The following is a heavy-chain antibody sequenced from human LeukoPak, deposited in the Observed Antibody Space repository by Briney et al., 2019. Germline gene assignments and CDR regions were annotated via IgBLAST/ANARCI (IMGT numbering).Heavy chain of an antibody. D-gene: IGHD6-6*01. Sequence: SQTLSLTCTVSGGSISSGGYFWTWIRQQPGKGLEWIGYIYYSGNTYYNPSLKSRVTISVDMSKNQFSLKLSSVTAADTAVYYCARAPYSSSSVDYWGQRTLVTVSS. CDR1: GGSISSGGYF. J-gene: IGHJ4*02. CDR3: ARAPYSSSSVDY. V-gene: IGHV4-31*03. CDR2: IYYSGNT.